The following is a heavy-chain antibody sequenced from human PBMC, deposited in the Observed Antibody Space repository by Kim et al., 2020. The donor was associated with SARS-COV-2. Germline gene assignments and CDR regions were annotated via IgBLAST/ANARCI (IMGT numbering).Heavy chain of an antibody. J-gene: IGHJ4*02. V-gene: IGHV3-33*01. CDR3: ARDRGIAVAGRDY. Sequence: YADSVKSRFTISRDNSKNTLYLQMNSLRAEDTAVYYCARDRGIAVAGRDYWGQGTLVTVSS. D-gene: IGHD6-19*01.